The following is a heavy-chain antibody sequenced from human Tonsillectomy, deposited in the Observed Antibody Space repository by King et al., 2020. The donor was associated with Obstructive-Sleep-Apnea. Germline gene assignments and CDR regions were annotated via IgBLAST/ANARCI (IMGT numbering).Heavy chain of an antibody. CDR3: AREEDYYDSSGYYYYFDY. D-gene: IGHD3-22*01. CDR1: GFTFSSFA. CDR2: ISYDGSNK. J-gene: IGHJ4*02. Sequence: VQLVESGGGVVQPGRSLRLSCAASGFTFSSFAMHWVRQAPGKGLEWVAVISYDGSNKYYADSVKGRFTISRDNSKNTRLLQMNSLRAEETAVYYCAREEDYYDSSGYYYYFDYWGQGTLVTVSS. V-gene: IGHV3-30*04.